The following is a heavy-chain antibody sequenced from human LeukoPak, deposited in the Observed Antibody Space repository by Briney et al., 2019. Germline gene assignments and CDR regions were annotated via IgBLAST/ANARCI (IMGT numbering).Heavy chain of an antibody. V-gene: IGHV3-7*03. D-gene: IGHD4-17*01. J-gene: IGHJ4*02. CDR2: IKQDGSEK. CDR1: GFTFSSYW. Sequence: GGSLRLSCAASGFTFSSYWMSWVRQAPGKGLEWEANIKQDGSEKYYVDSVKGRFTISRDNSKNTLYLQMNSLRAEDTAVYYCAYTTRIDYWGQGTLVTVSS. CDR3: AYTTRIDY.